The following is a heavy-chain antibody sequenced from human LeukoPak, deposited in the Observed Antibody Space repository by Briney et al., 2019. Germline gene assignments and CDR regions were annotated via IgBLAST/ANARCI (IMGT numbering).Heavy chain of an antibody. J-gene: IGHJ4*02. CDR1: GGSISSFY. D-gene: IGHD2-15*01. CDR2: IYHSGST. CDR3: ARGDVVVVAATPPYYFDY. Sequence: SETLSLTCTVSGGSISSFYWSWIRQPPGMGLEWIGSIYHSGSTYYNPSLKSRVTISVDTSKNQFSLKLSSVTAADTAVYYCARGDVVVVAATPPYYFDYWGQGTLVTVSS. V-gene: IGHV4-59*08.